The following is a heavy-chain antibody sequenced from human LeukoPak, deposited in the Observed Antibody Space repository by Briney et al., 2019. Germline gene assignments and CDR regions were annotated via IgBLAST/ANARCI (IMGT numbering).Heavy chain of an antibody. Sequence: SETLSLTGTVSGGSISSYYWSWIRQPPGKGLEWIGYIYYSGSTNYNPSLKSRVTISVDTSKNQFSLKLSSVTAADTAVYYCARRIAAAGTFFDYWGQGTLVTVSS. J-gene: IGHJ4*02. CDR2: IYYSGST. D-gene: IGHD6-13*01. CDR3: ARRIAAAGTFFDY. V-gene: IGHV4-59*08. CDR1: GGSISSYY.